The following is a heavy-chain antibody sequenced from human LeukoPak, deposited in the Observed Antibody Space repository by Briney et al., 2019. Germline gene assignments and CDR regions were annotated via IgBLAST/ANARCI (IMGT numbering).Heavy chain of an antibody. D-gene: IGHD3-22*01. CDR1: GFTFSNAW. CDR2: IKSKTDGGTT. V-gene: IGHV3-15*01. Sequence: GGSLRLSCAASGFTFSNAWMSWVRQAPGKGLEWVGRIKSKTDGGTTDYAAPVKGRFTISRDDSKNTLYLQMNSLKTEDTAVYYCTTEGSGYYSSPFQHWGQGTLVTVSS. CDR3: TTEGSGYYSSPFQH. J-gene: IGHJ1*01.